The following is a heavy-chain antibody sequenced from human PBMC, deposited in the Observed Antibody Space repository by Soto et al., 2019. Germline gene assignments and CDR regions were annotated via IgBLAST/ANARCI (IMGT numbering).Heavy chain of an antibody. J-gene: IGHJ6*02. CDR3: TRDPYYDILTGPVPVCYYYGMDV. Sequence: SLRLSCTASGFTFGDYAMSWVRQAPGKGLEWVGFIRSKAYGGTTEYAASVKGRFTISRDDSKSIAYLQMNSLKTEDTAVYYCTRDPYYDILTGPVPVCYYYGMDVWGQGTTVTVSS. CDR2: IRSKAYGGTT. CDR1: GFTFGDYA. D-gene: IGHD3-9*01. V-gene: IGHV3-49*04.